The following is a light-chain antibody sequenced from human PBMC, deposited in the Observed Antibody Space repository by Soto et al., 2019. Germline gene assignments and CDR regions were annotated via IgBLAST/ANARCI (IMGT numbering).Light chain of an antibody. J-gene: IGKJ4*01. CDR2: VAS. CDR3: QQYNNWPLT. Sequence: EIVMTQSPATLSVXPGEXATXXCRASQSVSSNLAWYQQKPGQVPTLLIYVASTRATGVPARFSGSGSGTEFTLTISSLQSEDFAVYYCQQYNNWPLTFGGGTKVEIK. CDR1: QSVSSN. V-gene: IGKV3-15*01.